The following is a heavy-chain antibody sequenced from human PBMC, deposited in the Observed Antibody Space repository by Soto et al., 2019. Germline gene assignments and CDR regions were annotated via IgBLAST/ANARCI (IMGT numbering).Heavy chain of an antibody. CDR1: GGSINSGDYH. CDR2: VYYSGST. V-gene: IGHV4-30-4*01. Sequence: SETLSLTCSVSGGSINSGDYHWTWIRQPPGKGLEWIGAVYYSGSTYYNPSLKSRITISVDTSKNQFSLSLRSVTAADQDVYYCDTAFRPPSAGMDVWGQVAMVTVS. J-gene: IGHJ6*02. CDR3: DTAFRPPSAGMDV.